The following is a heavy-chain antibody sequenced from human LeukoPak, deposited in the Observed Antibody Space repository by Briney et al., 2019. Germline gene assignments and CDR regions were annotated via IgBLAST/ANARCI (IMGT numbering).Heavy chain of an antibody. CDR1: GLTFSSYE. J-gene: IGHJ4*02. CDR3: ARDYCSGGSCFDY. CDR2: ISSSGSTI. D-gene: IGHD2-15*01. Sequence: TGGSLRLSCAASGLTFSSYEMNWVRQAPGKGLEWVSYISSSGSTIYYADSVKGRFTISRDNAKNSLYLQMNSLRTEDTAVYYCARDYCSGGSCFDYWGQGTLVTVSS. V-gene: IGHV3-48*03.